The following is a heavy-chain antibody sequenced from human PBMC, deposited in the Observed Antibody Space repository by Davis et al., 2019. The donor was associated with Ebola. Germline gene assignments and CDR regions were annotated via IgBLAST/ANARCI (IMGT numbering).Heavy chain of an antibody. J-gene: IGHJ2*01. CDR1: GFTFDYYA. V-gene: IGHV3-43*02. CDR3: AREIKPYWYFDF. Sequence: GESLKISCAASGFTFDYYAIHLVRQVPGKGLEWVALITAFGDKTDYGDSVKGRFTIPRDNSKNSLYLQMNSLRTEDTGIYYCAREIKPYWYFDFWGRGTLVSVSS. CDR2: ITAFGDKT.